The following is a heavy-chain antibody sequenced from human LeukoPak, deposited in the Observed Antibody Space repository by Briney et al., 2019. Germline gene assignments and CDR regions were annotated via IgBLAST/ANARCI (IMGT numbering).Heavy chain of an antibody. CDR3: ARDVRGSETPYYYYGMDV. CDR1: GFTFSSYG. Sequence: PGGSLRLSCAASGFTFSSYGMHWVRQAPGKGLEWVAVIWYDGSNKYYADSVKGRFTISRDNSKNTLYLQMNSLRAEDTAVYYCARDVRGSETPYYYYGMDVWGQGTTVTVSS. V-gene: IGHV3-33*01. J-gene: IGHJ6*02. CDR2: IWYDGSNK. D-gene: IGHD5-12*01.